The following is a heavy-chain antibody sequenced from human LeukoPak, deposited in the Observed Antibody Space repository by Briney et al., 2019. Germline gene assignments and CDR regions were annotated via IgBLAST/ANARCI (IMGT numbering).Heavy chain of an antibody. CDR2: IYPGDSDT. V-gene: IGHV5-51*01. CDR1: GYSFTSYW. D-gene: IGHD2-2*01. Sequence: GESLKISCKGSGYSFTSYWIGWVRQMPGKGLEWMGIIYPGDSDTRYSPSFQGQVTISADKSISTAYLQWSSLKASDTAMYYCARLPGIVVGWEYYFDYWGQGTLVTVSP. CDR3: ARLPGIVVGWEYYFDY. J-gene: IGHJ4*02.